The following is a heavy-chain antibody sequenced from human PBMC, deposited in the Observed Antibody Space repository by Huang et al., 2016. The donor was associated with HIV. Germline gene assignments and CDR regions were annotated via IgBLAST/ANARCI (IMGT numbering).Heavy chain of an antibody. J-gene: IGHJ4*02. D-gene: IGHD2-15*01. V-gene: IGHV2-5*02. CDR2: IYADDDK. CDR3: AHSVGPFDC. CDR1: GLSLTTPGVS. Sequence: QIALKESGPTLVKPTQTLTLTCTFSGLSLTTPGVSVGWIRQHPGKAMEWLALIYADDDKRYRPSLKGRLTSAKDTARKQVVLTMTKMAPVDTATYYCAHSVGPFDCWGQGTLVTVSS.